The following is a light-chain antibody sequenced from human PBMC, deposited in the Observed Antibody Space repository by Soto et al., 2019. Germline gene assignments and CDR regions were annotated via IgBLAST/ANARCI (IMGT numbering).Light chain of an antibody. CDR3: SSYTSSSTLLYV. CDR2: EVT. CDR1: SSDVGAYDY. J-gene: IGLJ1*01. V-gene: IGLV2-14*01. Sequence: QSALTQPPSASGSPGQSVTISCTGTSSDVGAYDYVSWYQQHPGKAPKLMIYEVTNRPSGVSNRFSGSKSGNTASLTISGLQAEDEADYYCSSYTSSSTLLYVFGTGTKVTVL.